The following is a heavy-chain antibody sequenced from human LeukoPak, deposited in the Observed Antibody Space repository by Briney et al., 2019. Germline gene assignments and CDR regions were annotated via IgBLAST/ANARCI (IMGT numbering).Heavy chain of an antibody. CDR1: GGSISSSSYY. J-gene: IGHJ3*02. CDR3: ARPPIYSGGWHRPYAFDI. CDR2: IYYSGST. D-gene: IGHD6-19*01. Sequence: KPSETLSLTCTVSGGSISSSSYYWGWIRQPPGKGLEWIGSIYYSGSTYYNPSLKSRVTISVDTSKNQFSLKLSFVTAADTAVYYCARPPIYSGGWHRPYAFDIWGQGTMVTVSS. V-gene: IGHV4-39*01.